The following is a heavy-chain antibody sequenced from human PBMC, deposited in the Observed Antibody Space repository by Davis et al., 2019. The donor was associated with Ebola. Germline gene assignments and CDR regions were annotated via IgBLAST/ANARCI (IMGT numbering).Heavy chain of an antibody. J-gene: IGHJ6*04. CDR2: MNPNSGNT. CDR3: ARVNTILLGGMDV. D-gene: IGHD3-9*01. CDR1: GYSFTTYA. V-gene: IGHV1-8*02. Sequence: AASVKVSCKASGYSFTTYAMNWVRQAPGQGLEWMGWMNPNSGNTGYAQKFQGRVTMTRENSMSTAYMELRSLRSEDTAVYFCARVNTILLGGMDVWGKGTTVTVSS.